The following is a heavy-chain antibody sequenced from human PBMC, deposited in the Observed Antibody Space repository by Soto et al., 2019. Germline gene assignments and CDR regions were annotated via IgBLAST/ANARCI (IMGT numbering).Heavy chain of an antibody. V-gene: IGHV5-10-1*01. CDR2: IDPSDSYT. Sequence: LGETLKISCKGSGYSFTSYWISWVRQMPGKGPEWMGRIDPSDSYTNYSQSFQGHVNISADKSISTAYLQWSSLKASDTAMYYCARHDIVVVPEIYYYYGMDVWGQGTTVTVSS. D-gene: IGHD2-2*01. J-gene: IGHJ6*02. CDR3: ARHDIVVVPEIYYYYGMDV. CDR1: GYSFTSYW.